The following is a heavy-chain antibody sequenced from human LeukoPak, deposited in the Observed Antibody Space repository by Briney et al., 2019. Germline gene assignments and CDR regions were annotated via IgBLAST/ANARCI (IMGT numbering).Heavy chain of an antibody. Sequence: ASVKVSCKASGYTFTGYYIYWVRQAPGQGLEWMGWINPKNGGTSYSQKFRGRVTMTRDTSISTVYMELNRLTSDDTAVYYCARDVMFNYWGQGTLVTVSS. J-gene: IGHJ4*02. CDR3: ARDVMFNY. CDR2: INPKNGGT. CDR1: GYTFTGYY. V-gene: IGHV1-2*02.